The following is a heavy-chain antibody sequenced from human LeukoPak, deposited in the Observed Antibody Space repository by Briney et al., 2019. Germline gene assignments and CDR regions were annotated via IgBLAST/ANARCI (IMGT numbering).Heavy chain of an antibody. D-gene: IGHD6-13*01. CDR2: ISRSSGSST. J-gene: IGHJ5*02. CDR1: GFTFSNYE. CDR3: AKGYSSSWYSWFDP. Sequence: GGSLRLSCAASGFTFSNYEMNWVRQAPGKGLEWVSYISRSSGSSTYYADSVKGRFTISRDNSKNTLYLQMNSLRAEDTAVYYCAKGYSSSWYSWFDPWGQGTLVTVSS. V-gene: IGHV3-48*03.